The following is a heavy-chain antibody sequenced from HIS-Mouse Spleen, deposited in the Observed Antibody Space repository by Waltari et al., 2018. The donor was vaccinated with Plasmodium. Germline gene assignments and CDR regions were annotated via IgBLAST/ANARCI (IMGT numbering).Heavy chain of an antibody. D-gene: IGHD6-6*01. V-gene: IGHV4-59*01. CDR2: IYYSGST. Sequence: QVQLQESGPGLVKPSETLSLTCTVSGGSISSYYWSWIRQPPGKGLEWIAYIYYSGSTNYNPSLKSRVTISVDTSKNQFSLKLSYVTAADTAVFYCARGGYSSSSYYVDYWGQGTLVTVSS. J-gene: IGHJ4*02. CDR1: GGSISSYY. CDR3: ARGGYSSSSYYVDY.